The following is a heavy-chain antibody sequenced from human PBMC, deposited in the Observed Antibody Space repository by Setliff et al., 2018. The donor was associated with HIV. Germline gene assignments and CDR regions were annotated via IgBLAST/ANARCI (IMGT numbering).Heavy chain of an antibody. CDR2: ISPYNGHT. J-gene: IGHJ3*02. V-gene: IGHV1-18*01. D-gene: IGHD3-9*01. CDR3: ARDSIYYDILTGYDAFDI. Sequence: GASVKVSCKASGYTFTTYDITWVRQAPGQGLEWLGWISPYNGHTDFAQKFQGRVTMTTDTAKSTAYMEVRSLRSDDTAVYYCARDSIYYDILTGYDAFDIWGQGTMVTVSS. CDR1: GYTFTTYD.